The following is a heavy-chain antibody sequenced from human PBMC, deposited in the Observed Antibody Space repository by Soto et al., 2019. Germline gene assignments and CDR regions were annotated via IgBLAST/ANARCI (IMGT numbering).Heavy chain of an antibody. CDR3: ARHRDSSGWYRKYYFDY. D-gene: IGHD6-19*01. Sequence: QLQLQESGPGLVKPSETLSLTCTVSGGSISSSSYYWGWIRQPPGKGLEWIGSIYYSGSTYYNPSLKSRVTISVDTSKNQFSLKLSSVTAADTAVYYCARHRDSSGWYRKYYFDYWGQGTLVTVSS. CDR1: GGSISSSSYY. CDR2: IYYSGST. V-gene: IGHV4-39*01. J-gene: IGHJ4*02.